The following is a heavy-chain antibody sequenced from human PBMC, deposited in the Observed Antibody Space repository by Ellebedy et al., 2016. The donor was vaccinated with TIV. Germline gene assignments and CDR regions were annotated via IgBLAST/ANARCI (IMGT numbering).Heavy chain of an antibody. J-gene: IGHJ4*02. CDR1: GFTFSSYG. V-gene: IGHV3-33*01. CDR3: ARHYGDYGKDH. Sequence: GGSLRLSXAAFGFTFSSYGMHWVRQAPGKGLEWVAVIWYDGSNKYYADSVKGRFTISRDNSKNTLYLQMNSLRAEDTAVYYCARHYGDYGKDHWGQGTLVTVSS. D-gene: IGHD4-17*01. CDR2: IWYDGSNK.